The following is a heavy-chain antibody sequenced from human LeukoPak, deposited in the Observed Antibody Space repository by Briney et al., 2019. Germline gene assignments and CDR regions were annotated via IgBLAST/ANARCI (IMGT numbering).Heavy chain of an antibody. Sequence: GGSLRLSCAASGFTFSSYAMSWVRQAPGKGLEWVSAISGSGGSTYYADSVKGRFTISRDNAKNSLYLQMNSLRAEDTAVYYCARDNRITIFGVAEYYYGMDVWGQGTTVTVSS. CDR3: ARDNRITIFGVAEYYYGMDV. CDR2: ISGSGGST. D-gene: IGHD3-3*01. V-gene: IGHV3-23*01. J-gene: IGHJ6*02. CDR1: GFTFSSYA.